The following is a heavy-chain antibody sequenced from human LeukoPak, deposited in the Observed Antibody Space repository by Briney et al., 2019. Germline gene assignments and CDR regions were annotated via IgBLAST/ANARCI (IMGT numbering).Heavy chain of an antibody. CDR3: ARHRGDGYNYDY. Sequence: SETLSLTCTVSGDSISSHYWSSIRQPPGKGLEWIGYIPYSGSTHYNPSLKSQVTVSVDTSKNQFSLKLSSVTAADTAVYYCARHRGDGYNYDYWGQGTLVTVSS. D-gene: IGHD5-24*01. CDR2: IPYSGST. CDR1: GDSISSHY. V-gene: IGHV4-59*08. J-gene: IGHJ4*02.